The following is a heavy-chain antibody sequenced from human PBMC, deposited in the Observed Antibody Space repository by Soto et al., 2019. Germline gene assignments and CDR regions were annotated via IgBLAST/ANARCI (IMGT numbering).Heavy chain of an antibody. CDR1: GYTFTSYG. CDR3: ARNGLLISSSLYYQVAEPSYDI. V-gene: IGHV1-18*01. J-gene: IGHJ3*02. D-gene: IGHD6-13*01. Sequence: ASVKVSCKASGYTFTSYGISWVRQAPGQGLEWMGWISAYNGNTNYAQKLQGRVTMTTDTSTSTAYMELRSLRSDDTAVYYCARNGLLISSSLYYQVAEPSYDIWGQGTMVTVSS. CDR2: ISAYNGNT.